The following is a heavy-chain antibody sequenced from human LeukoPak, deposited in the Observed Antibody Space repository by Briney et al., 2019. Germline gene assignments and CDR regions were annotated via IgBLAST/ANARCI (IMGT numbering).Heavy chain of an antibody. CDR1: GGSFSGYY. Sequence: SETLSLTCAVYGGSFSGYYWSWIRQPPGKGLEWIGEINHSGSTNYNPSLKSRVTISVDTSKNQFSLKLCSVTAADTAVYYCARSGLTYYYGSGSYRQRGGFDPWGQGTLVTVSS. CDR2: INHSGST. D-gene: IGHD3-10*01. V-gene: IGHV4-34*01. CDR3: ARSGLTYYYGSGSYRQRGGFDP. J-gene: IGHJ5*02.